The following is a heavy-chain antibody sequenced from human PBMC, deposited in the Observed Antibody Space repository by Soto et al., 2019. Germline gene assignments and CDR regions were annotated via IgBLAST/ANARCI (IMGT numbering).Heavy chain of an antibody. V-gene: IGHV1-2*04. CDR3: ARDRIYYDFWSGYYRTDAFDI. D-gene: IGHD3-3*01. J-gene: IGHJ3*02. CDR1: GYTFTGYY. CDR2: INPNSGGT. Sequence: ASVKVSCKASGYTFTGYYMHWVRQAPGQGLEWMGWINPNSGGTNYAQKFQGWVTMTTDTSTSTAYMELRSLRSDDTAVYYCARDRIYYDFWSGYYRTDAFDIWGQGTMVTVS.